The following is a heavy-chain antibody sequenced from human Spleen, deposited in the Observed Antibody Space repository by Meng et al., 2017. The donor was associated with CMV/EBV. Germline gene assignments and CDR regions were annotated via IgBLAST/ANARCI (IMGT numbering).Heavy chain of an antibody. CDR3: ARDRGWADRSSSWIFDY. V-gene: IGHV3-21*01. CDR1: GFTFSNYI. CDR2: ITSRSSYM. J-gene: IGHJ4*02. Sequence: GESLKISCAASGFTFSNYIINWVRQAPGKGLEWVSAITSRSSYMYYADSVKGRFTISRDNSQNTLYLQMNSLRAEDTALYYCARDRGWADRSSSWIFDYWGQGTLVTVSS. D-gene: IGHD6-6*01.